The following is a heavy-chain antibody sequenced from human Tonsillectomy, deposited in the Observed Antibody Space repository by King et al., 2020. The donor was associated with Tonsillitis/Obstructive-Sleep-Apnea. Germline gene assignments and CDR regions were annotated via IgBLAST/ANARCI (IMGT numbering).Heavy chain of an antibody. J-gene: IGHJ4*02. CDR1: GGTFISYA. CDR3: AGTSDLVVITRHFDY. Sequence: QLVQSGAEVKKPGSSVKVSCKASGGTFISYAISWVRQAPGQGLEWMGGIIPILGIANYAQKFQGRVTITADKSTSTAYMELSSLRSEDTAVYYCAGTSDLVVITRHFDYWGQGTLVTVSS. D-gene: IGHD3-22*01. CDR2: IIPILGIA. V-gene: IGHV1-69*10.